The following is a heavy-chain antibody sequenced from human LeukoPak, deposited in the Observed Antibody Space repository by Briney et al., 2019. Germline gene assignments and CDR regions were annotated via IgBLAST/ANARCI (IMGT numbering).Heavy chain of an antibody. Sequence: PSETLSLTCAVYGGSFSGYYWSWIRQPPGKGLEWIGEINHSGSTNYNPSLKSRVTISVDTSKNQFSLKLSSVTAADTAVYYCASGYCSGGSCPIDYWGQGTLVTVSS. CDR2: INHSGST. CDR1: GGSFSGYY. CDR3: ASGYCSGGSCPIDY. D-gene: IGHD2-15*01. V-gene: IGHV4-34*01. J-gene: IGHJ4*02.